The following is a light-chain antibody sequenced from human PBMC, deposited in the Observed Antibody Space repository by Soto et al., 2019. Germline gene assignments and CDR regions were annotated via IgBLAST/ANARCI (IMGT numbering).Light chain of an antibody. V-gene: IGKV2-28*01. Sequence: DIVMTRSPLSRRLAAVEPASIYCRFSQSLLHSNGNNYLDWYLQKPGQSPQLLISLGSNRASGVPDRFSGSGSGTDFTLKISRVEAEDVGVYYCMQALQSWTFGQGTKVDIK. CDR3: MQALQSWT. CDR1: QSLLHSNGNNY. J-gene: IGKJ1*01. CDR2: LGS.